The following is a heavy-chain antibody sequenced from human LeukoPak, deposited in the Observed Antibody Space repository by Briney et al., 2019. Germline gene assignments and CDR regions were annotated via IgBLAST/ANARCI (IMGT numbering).Heavy chain of an antibody. Sequence: SETLSLTCTVSGDSISSGDYYWSWIRQPAGKGLEWIGRIFSSGSTNYNPSLKSRVTISVDTSKNQFSLKLSSVTAADTAVYYCARDKTGDRAFDIWGQGTIVTVSS. V-gene: IGHV4-61*02. CDR1: GDSISSGDYY. CDR3: ARDKTGDRAFDI. D-gene: IGHD7-27*01. CDR2: IFSSGST. J-gene: IGHJ3*02.